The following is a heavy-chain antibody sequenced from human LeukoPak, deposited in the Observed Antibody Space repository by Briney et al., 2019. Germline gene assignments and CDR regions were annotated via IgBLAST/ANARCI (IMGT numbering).Heavy chain of an antibody. D-gene: IGHD3-10*01. CDR2: IFTSGIT. Sequence: PSETLSLTCTVSGGSISLYYWNWIRQPAGKGLEWIGRIFTSGITNYNPSLTSRVTMSVDTSKSQFSLALSSVTAADTAVYYCAREISGSYYNPLGYMDVWGKGTTVTVSS. J-gene: IGHJ6*03. V-gene: IGHV4-4*07. CDR1: GGSISLYY. CDR3: AREISGSYYNPLGYMDV.